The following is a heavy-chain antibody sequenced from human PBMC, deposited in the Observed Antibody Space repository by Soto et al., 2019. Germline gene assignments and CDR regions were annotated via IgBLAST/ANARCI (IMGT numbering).Heavy chain of an antibody. CDR3: KNLAPEPMVRGVITLAPYSNYYYYMDV. Sequence: GGSLRLSCTASGFTFGDYAMSWFRQAPGKGLEWVGFIRSKAYGGTTEYAASVKGRFTISRDDSKSIAYLQMNSLKTEDTAVYYCKNLAPEPMVRGVITLAPYSNYYYYMDVWGKGTTVTVSS. CDR1: GFTFGDYA. D-gene: IGHD3-10*01. CDR2: IRSKAYGGTT. V-gene: IGHV3-49*03. J-gene: IGHJ6*03.